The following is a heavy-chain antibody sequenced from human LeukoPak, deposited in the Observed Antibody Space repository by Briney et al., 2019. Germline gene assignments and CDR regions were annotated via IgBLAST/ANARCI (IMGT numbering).Heavy chain of an antibody. CDR3: ASTFYGDSPPY. V-gene: IGHV3-66*01. D-gene: IGHD4-17*01. Sequence: GSLRLSCAASGFTVSSNYMSWVRQAPGKGLEWVSVIYSGGSTYYADSVKGRSTIFRDNSKNTLYLQMNSLRAEDTAVYYCASTFYGDSPPYWGQGTLVTVSS. J-gene: IGHJ4*02. CDR2: IYSGGST. CDR1: GFTVSSNY.